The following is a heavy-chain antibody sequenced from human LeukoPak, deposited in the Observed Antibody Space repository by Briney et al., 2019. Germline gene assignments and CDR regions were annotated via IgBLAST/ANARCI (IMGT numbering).Heavy chain of an antibody. Sequence: SQTLSLTCTVSGGSVRRGNYYWTWIRQPAGSGLEWIGRIYTSGTTDYNPSLRTRVTISVDASRNQFSLKLSSVTAADTAVYYCARQRFRQWLVPGMDYFDYWGQGTLVTVSS. CDR2: IYTSGTT. J-gene: IGHJ4*02. CDR1: GGSVRRGNYY. V-gene: IGHV4-61*02. D-gene: IGHD6-19*01. CDR3: ARQRFRQWLVPGMDYFDY.